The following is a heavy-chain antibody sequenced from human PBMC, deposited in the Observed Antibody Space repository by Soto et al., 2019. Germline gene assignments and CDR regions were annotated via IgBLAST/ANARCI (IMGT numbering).Heavy chain of an antibody. D-gene: IGHD3-10*01. V-gene: IGHV1-8*01. CDR1: GYTFTSYD. CDR3: ARVVTMVRGVIITGGFELLYYFDY. Sequence: ASVKVSCKASGYTFTSYDINWVRQATGQGLEWMGWMNPNSGNTGYAQKFQGRVTMTRNTPISTAYMELSSLRSEDTAVYYCARVVTMVRGVIITGGFELLYYFDYWGQGTLVTVSS. J-gene: IGHJ4*02. CDR2: MNPNSGNT.